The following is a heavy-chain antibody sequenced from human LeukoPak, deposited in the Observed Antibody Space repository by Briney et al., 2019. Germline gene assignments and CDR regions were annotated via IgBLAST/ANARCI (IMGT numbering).Heavy chain of an antibody. Sequence: SETLSLTCSVSGGSINTKTHYWACIRQTPGKGLEWIGSVFYNGNTYYNPSLKSRVTISVDTSKNQFFLRLTSVTAADTAVYYCAKHGEDSSGYYADSFDHCGQGTLVTVSS. D-gene: IGHD3-22*01. CDR1: GGSINTKTHY. CDR3: AKHGEDSSGYYADSFDH. V-gene: IGHV4-39*01. CDR2: VFYNGNT. J-gene: IGHJ4*02.